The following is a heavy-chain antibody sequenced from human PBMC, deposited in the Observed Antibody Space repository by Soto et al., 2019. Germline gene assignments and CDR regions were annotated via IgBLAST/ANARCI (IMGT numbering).Heavy chain of an antibody. V-gene: IGHV3-21*01. D-gene: IGHD3-16*02. CDR3: ARDQVVWRSYRQAAFDY. J-gene: IGHJ4*02. CDR1: GFTFSSYS. Sequence: EVQLVESGGGLVKPGGSLRLSCAASGFTFSSYSMNWVRQAPGKGLEWVSSISSSSSYIYYADSVKGRFTISRDNDKNSLYLQMNSLRAEDTAVYYCARDQVVWRSYRQAAFDYWGQGTLVTVSS. CDR2: ISSSSSYI.